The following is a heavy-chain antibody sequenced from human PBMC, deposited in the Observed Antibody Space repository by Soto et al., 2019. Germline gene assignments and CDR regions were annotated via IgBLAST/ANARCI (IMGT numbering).Heavy chain of an antibody. CDR2: IIPLFRTP. CDR1: GGTFSSSA. Sequence: QVQLVQSGAEMKEPGSSVKVSCKTSGGTFSSSAISWLRQAPGQGLDWMGGIIPLFRTPDYAQKFQGRVTIAADESTSTAYMELSSLRAEDTAVYYCARDNDRLQLGGNYYYILDVWGQGTTITVSS. V-gene: IGHV1-69*12. J-gene: IGHJ6*02. CDR3: ARDNDRLQLGGNYYYILDV. D-gene: IGHD4-4*01.